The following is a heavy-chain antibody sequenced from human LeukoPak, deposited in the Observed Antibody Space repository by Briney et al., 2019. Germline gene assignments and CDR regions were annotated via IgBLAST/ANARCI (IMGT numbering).Heavy chain of an antibody. CDR1: GLTFSSSW. Sequence: PGGSLRLSCAVSGLTFSSSWMDWVRQAPGKGLEWVASINPDGNKKYSADSVKGRFTISRDNSKNTVYLQMDNLRAEDSAMYYCAKAHSISWPYAFDSWGQGTLVTVSS. V-gene: IGHV3-7*03. CDR3: AKAHSISWPYAFDS. J-gene: IGHJ4*02. D-gene: IGHD6-13*01. CDR2: INPDGNKK.